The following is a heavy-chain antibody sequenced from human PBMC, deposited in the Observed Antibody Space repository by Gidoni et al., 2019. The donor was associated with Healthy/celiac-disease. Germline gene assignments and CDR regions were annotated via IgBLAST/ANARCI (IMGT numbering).Heavy chain of an antibody. CDR2: IIPLFGTA. Sequence: QVQLVQSGAEVKKPGSSVKVSCKASGGTFGSYAISWVRQAPGQGLEWMGGIIPLFGTANYAQKFQGRVTITADKSTSTAYMELSSLRSEDTAVYYCASARSGIAAAGTMDVWGKGTTVTVSS. J-gene: IGHJ6*04. CDR1: GGTFGSYA. CDR3: ASARSGIAAAGTMDV. D-gene: IGHD6-13*01. V-gene: IGHV1-69*06.